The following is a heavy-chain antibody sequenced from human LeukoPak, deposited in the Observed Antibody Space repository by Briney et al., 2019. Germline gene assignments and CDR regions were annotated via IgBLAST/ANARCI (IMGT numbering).Heavy chain of an antibody. CDR1: GFTVTSNY. Sequence: SGGSLRLSCAASGFTVTSNYMTWVRQAPGKGLEWVSIIYSGHTTHYADSVKGRFTISTDNSKNTLYLQMNSLRAEDTAVYYCTGYISRFPCWGQGTLVTVSS. CDR3: TGYISRFPC. CDR2: IYSGHTT. V-gene: IGHV3-53*01. D-gene: IGHD5-12*01. J-gene: IGHJ4*02.